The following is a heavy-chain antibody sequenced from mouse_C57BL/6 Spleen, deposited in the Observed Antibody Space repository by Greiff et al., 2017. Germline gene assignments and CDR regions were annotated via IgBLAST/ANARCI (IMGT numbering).Heavy chain of an antibody. CDR3: ARKDGNYPAWFAY. CDR2: INPSNGGT. D-gene: IGHD2-1*01. Sequence: VQLQQPGTELVKPGASVKLSCKASGYTFTSYWMHWVKQRPGQGLEWIGNINPSNGGTNYNEKFKSKATLTVDKSSSTAYMQLSSLTSEDSAVYYCARKDGNYPAWFAYWGQGTLVTVSA. CDR1: GYTFTSYW. J-gene: IGHJ3*01. V-gene: IGHV1-53*01.